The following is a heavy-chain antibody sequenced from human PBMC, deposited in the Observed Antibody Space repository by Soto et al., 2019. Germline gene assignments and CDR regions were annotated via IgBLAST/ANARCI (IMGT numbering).Heavy chain of an antibody. CDR3: ARDDSAAGNEYFQH. V-gene: IGHV3-33*01. CDR2: IWYDGSNK. Sequence: QPGGSLRLSCAASGFTFSSYGMHWVRQAPGKGLEWVAVIWYDGSNKYYADSVKGRFTISRDNSKNTLYLQMNSLRTEDTAVYYCARDDSAAGNEYFQHWGQGTQVTVSS. CDR1: GFTFSSYG. J-gene: IGHJ1*01. D-gene: IGHD6-13*01.